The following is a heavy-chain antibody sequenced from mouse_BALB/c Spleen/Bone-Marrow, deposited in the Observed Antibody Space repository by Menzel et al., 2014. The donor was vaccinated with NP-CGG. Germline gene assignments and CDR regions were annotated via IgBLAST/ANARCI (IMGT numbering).Heavy chain of an antibody. D-gene: IGHD1-2*01. V-gene: IGHV4-1*02. J-gene: IGHJ3*01. CDR3: AKNYYYGYVAY. Sequence: EVKLMESGGGLVQPGGSLKLSCAASGFDFSRYWMTWVRQAPGKGLEWIGEINPASSTINYTPSLKDKFIISRDNAENTLYLQMSKVRSEDTALYYCAKNYYYGYVAYWGQGTLVTVSA. CDR2: INPASSTI. CDR1: GFDFSRYW.